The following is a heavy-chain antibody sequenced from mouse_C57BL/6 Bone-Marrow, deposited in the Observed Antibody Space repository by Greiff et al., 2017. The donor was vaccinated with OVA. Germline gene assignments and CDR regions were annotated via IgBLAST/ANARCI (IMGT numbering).Heavy chain of an antibody. V-gene: IGHV5-12*01. Sequence: LQQSGGGLVQPGGSLKLSCAASGFTFSDYYMYWVRQTPEKRLEWVAYISNGGGSTYYPDTVKGRFTISRDNAKNTLYLQMSRLKSEDTAMYYCARHYFYAMDYWGQGTSVTVSS. CDR1: GFTFSDYY. CDR3: ARHYFYAMDY. J-gene: IGHJ4*01. CDR2: ISNGGGST.